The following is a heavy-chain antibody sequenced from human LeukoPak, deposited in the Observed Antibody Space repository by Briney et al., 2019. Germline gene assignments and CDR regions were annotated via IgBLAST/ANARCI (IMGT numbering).Heavy chain of an antibody. V-gene: IGHV3-7*01. CDR1: GFNLGAFW. Sequence: GGSLRLSCAASGFNLGAFWMSWVRQAPGKGLEWVANIKEDGSTKFYVDSVKGRFTISRDNAKNSLYLQMNSLRAEDTAMYSCARDGGYCSGITCPGDLWGQGTLVTVSP. CDR3: ARDGGYCSGITCPGDL. J-gene: IGHJ4*02. CDR2: IKEDGSTK. D-gene: IGHD2-2*01.